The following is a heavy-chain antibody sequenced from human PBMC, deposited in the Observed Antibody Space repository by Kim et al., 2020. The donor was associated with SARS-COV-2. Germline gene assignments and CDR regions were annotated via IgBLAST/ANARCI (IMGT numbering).Heavy chain of an antibody. J-gene: IGHJ5*02. Sequence: TYAQGFTGRFVLSLDTSASTTSLQISSLRAEDTAVYYCARVSGVYNWFDPWGQGTLVTVSS. D-gene: IGHD2-15*01. V-gene: IGHV7-4-1*02. CDR3: ARVSGVYNWFDP.